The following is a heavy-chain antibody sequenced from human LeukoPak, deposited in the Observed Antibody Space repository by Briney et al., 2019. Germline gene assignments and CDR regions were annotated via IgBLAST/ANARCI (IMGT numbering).Heavy chain of an antibody. V-gene: IGHV1-46*01. CDR3: ARDMLAVPSNWFDP. Sequence: ASVKVSCKASGYTFTNYGISWVRQAPGQGLEWMGVINPSGGGTSYAQKFQGRVTMTRDTSTSTVYMDLRSLRSEDTAVYFCARDMLAVPSNWFDPWGQGTLVTVSS. D-gene: IGHD2-8*01. J-gene: IGHJ5*02. CDR1: GYTFTNYG. CDR2: INPSGGGT.